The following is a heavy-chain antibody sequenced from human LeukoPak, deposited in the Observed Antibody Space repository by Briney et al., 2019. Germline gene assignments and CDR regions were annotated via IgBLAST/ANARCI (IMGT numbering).Heavy chain of an antibody. J-gene: IGHJ1*01. CDR3: ARATSRGGDCYFQH. Sequence: PLETLSLTCTVSGGSISCGDYYWSWIRQPPGKGLEWIGYIYYSGSTYYNPSLKSRVTISVDTSKNQFSLKLSSVTAADTAVYYCARATSRGGDCYFQHWGQGTLVTVSS. CDR1: GGSISCGDYY. D-gene: IGHD2-21*02. CDR2: IYYSGST. V-gene: IGHV4-30-4*01.